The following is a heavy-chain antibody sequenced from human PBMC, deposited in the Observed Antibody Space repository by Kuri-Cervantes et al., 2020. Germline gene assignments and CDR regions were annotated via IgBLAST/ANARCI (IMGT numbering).Heavy chain of an antibody. Sequence: GESLKISCAASGFTFSSYAMHWVRQAPGKGLEWVAVISYDGSNKYYADSVKGRFTISRDNAKNSLYLQMNSLRAEDTAVYYCARGTECSGGSCANDAFDIWGQGTMVTVSS. V-gene: IGHV3-30-3*01. CDR2: ISYDGSNK. CDR3: ARGTECSGGSCANDAFDI. J-gene: IGHJ3*02. CDR1: GFTFSSYA. D-gene: IGHD2-15*01.